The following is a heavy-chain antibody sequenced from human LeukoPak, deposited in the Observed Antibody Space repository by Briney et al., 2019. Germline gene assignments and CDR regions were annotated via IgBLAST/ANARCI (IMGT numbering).Heavy chain of an antibody. D-gene: IGHD7-27*01. CDR2: LSGSGRLV. CDR1: GFGFGSGT. Sequence: GGSLRLSCAASGFGFGSGTMNWVRQAPGKALEWVSSLSGSGRLVWYAASVKGRFTISRDNAANSLFLQMNSLRVEDTAVYYCARDLQTGLAFDAWGQGTVVAVSS. V-gene: IGHV3-21*06. CDR3: ARDLQTGLAFDA. J-gene: IGHJ3*01.